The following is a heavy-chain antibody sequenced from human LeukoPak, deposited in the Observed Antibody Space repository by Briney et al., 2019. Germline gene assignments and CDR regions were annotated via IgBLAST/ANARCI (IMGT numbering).Heavy chain of an antibody. D-gene: IGHD6-13*01. Sequence: GGSLRLSCVASGSTFSSYSMNWVRQAPGKGLDWISGINSDSSAIYYAGSVKGRFTISRDNAKNSLYLQMNSLRAEDTAVYYCARSPHSSSWYAYYFDYWGQGTLVTVSS. CDR3: ARSPHSSSWYAYYFDY. J-gene: IGHJ4*02. V-gene: IGHV3-48*01. CDR1: GSTFSSYS. CDR2: INSDSSAI.